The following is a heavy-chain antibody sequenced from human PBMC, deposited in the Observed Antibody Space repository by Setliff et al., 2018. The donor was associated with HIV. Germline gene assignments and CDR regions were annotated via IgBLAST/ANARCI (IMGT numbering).Heavy chain of an antibody. CDR1: GGSLSGYH. Sequence: SETLSLTCAVYGGSLSGYHWSWIRQSPEKGLEWIGEINQGGSTNYNPSLKSRVTMSVDTSKNQFSLKLSSVTAADTAVYYCARGGGYDRSGYYPFDYWGQGTPVTVSS. CDR2: INQGGST. CDR3: ARGGGYDRSGYYPFDY. D-gene: IGHD3-22*01. V-gene: IGHV4-34*01. J-gene: IGHJ4*02.